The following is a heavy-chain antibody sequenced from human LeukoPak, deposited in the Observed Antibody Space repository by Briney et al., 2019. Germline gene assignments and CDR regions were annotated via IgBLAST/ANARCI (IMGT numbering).Heavy chain of an antibody. CDR3: AREGGPRGRVYYFDY. V-gene: IGHV3-21*01. Sequence: GGSLRLSCAASGFTFSSYSMNWVRQAPGKGLEWVSSISSSSSYIYYADSVKGRFTISRDNAKNSLYLQMNSLRAEDTAVYYCAREGGPRGRVYYFDYWGQGTLVTVSS. CDR2: ISSSSSYI. D-gene: IGHD3-16*01. CDR1: GFTFSSYS. J-gene: IGHJ4*02.